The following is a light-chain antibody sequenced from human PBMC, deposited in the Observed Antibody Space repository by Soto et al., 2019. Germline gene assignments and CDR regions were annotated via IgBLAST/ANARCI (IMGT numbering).Light chain of an antibody. CDR1: GSDLAIYNY. J-gene: IGLJ1*01. Sequence: QSALTQPASVSGSPGQSITISCTGTGSDLAIYNYVSWYQQQPGKAPKLMIYQVTNRPSGVSNRFSGSRFGNTASLTISGLQAEDEADYYCSSYTDSSNYVFGTGTKVTV. CDR3: SSYTDSSNYV. V-gene: IGLV2-14*01. CDR2: QVT.